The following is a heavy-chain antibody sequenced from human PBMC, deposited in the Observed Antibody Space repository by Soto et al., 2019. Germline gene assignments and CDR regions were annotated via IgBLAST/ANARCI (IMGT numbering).Heavy chain of an antibody. V-gene: IGHV1-69*13. Sequence: ASVKVSCKASGGTFSSYAISWVRQAPGQGLEWMGGIIPIFGTANYAQKFQGRVTITADESTSTAYMELSSLRSEDTAVYYCARDLPGSSSLRGTYDAFDIWGQGTMVTVSS. CDR2: IIPIFGTA. J-gene: IGHJ3*02. CDR3: ARDLPGSSSLRGTYDAFDI. D-gene: IGHD6-6*01. CDR1: GGTFSSYA.